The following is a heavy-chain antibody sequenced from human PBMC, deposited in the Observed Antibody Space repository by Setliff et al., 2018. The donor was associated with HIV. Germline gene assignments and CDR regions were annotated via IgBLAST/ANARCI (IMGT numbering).Heavy chain of an antibody. J-gene: IGHJ3*02. CDR1: GYTFSSHS. CDR3: ARDYYDSSGYYYRDAFDM. Sequence: ASVKVSCKASGYTFSSHSIHWVRQAPGQGLEWMGWINAGNGNTKYSQKFQGRVTITRDTSASTAYMELSSLRSEDTAVYYCARDYYDSSGYYYRDAFDMWGQGTMVTVSS. D-gene: IGHD3-22*01. CDR2: INAGNGNT. V-gene: IGHV1-3*01.